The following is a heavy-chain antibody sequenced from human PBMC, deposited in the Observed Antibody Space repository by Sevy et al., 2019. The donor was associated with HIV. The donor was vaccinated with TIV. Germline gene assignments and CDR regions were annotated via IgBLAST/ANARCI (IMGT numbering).Heavy chain of an antibody. CDR1: DGSFSDYY. D-gene: IGHD5-12*01. CDR2: INHSGST. CDR3: ARGSGEEDIVTSISYYLDQ. Sequence: SETLSLTCAVYDGSFSDYYWTWIRQPPGQGLEWIGEINHSGSTSSNPSLRSRVTLSVDTSKKQFSLKLSSVTAADTAIYYCARGSGEEDIVTSISYYLDQWGQGTLVTVSS. J-gene: IGHJ4*02. V-gene: IGHV4-34*01.